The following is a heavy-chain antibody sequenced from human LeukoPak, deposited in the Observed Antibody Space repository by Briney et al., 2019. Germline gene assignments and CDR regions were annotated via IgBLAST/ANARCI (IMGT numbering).Heavy chain of an antibody. J-gene: IGHJ6*03. CDR1: GGSISSYY. CDR3: ARGGEPPLYYYYYMDV. CDR2: IYYSGST. D-gene: IGHD4-17*01. V-gene: IGHV4-59*01. Sequence: PSETLSLTCTVSGGSISSYYWSWIRQPPGKGLEWIGYIYYSGSTNYNPSLKSRVTISVDTSKNQFSLKLSSVTAADTAVYYCARGGEPPLYYYYYMDVWGRGTTVTVSS.